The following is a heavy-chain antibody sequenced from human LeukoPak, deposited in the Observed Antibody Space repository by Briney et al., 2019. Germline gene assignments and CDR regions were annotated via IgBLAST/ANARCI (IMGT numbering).Heavy chain of an antibody. V-gene: IGHV1-8*01. J-gene: IGHJ4*02. CDR3: ARHLYSSSWYFDY. CDR2: MNPNSGDT. Sequence: ASVKVSCKASGYTFTSYDINWVRQATGQGLEWMGWMNPNSGDTGYAQKFQGRVTMTRNTSISTAYMELSSLRSEDTAVYYCARHLYSSSWYFDYWGQGTLVTVSS. CDR1: GYTFTSYD. D-gene: IGHD6-13*01.